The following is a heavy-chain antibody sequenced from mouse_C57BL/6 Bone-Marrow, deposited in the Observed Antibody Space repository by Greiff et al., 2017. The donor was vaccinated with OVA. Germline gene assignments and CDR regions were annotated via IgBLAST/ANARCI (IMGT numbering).Heavy chain of an antibody. D-gene: IGHD1-1*01. CDR2: IDPANDNT. CDR3: ARGNGGSSFYAMDY. CDR1: GFNIKNTY. Sequence: EVQLVESVAELVRPGASVKLSCTASGFNIKNTYMHWVKQRPEQGLEWIGRIDPANDNTKYAPKFKGKATLTADKSSNTSYLQLSSLSSEDTAVYCCARGNGGSSFYAMDYWGQGTSVTVSS. V-gene: IGHV14-3*01. J-gene: IGHJ4*01.